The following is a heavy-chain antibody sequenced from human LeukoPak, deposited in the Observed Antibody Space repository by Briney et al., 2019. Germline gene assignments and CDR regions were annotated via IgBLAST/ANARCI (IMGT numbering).Heavy chain of an antibody. V-gene: IGHV5-10-1*01. J-gene: IGHJ4*02. CDR1: GYSFTSYW. CDR2: IDPSDSYT. Sequence: GESLKISCKGSGYSFTSYWISWVRQMPGKGQEWMGRIDPSDSYTNYSPSFQGHVTISADKSISTAYLQWSSLKASDTAMYYCARHRGSIAAAGTPFDYWGQGTLVTVSS. D-gene: IGHD6-13*01. CDR3: ARHRGSIAAAGTPFDY.